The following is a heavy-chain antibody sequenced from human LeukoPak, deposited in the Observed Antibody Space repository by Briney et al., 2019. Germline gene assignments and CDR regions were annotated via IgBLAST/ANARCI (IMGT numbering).Heavy chain of an antibody. CDR2: ISYSGSI. CDR1: GDSISGYY. CDR3: ASWRIKNNVDIVAYNAFDI. J-gene: IGHJ3*02. Sequence: SETLSLTCTVSGDSISGYYWSWIRQPPGKGLEWIGYISYSGSISYNPSLKSRVTISVDTSKNQFSLKLSSVTAADTAVYYCASWRIKNNVDIVAYNAFDIWGQGTMVTVSS. V-gene: IGHV4-59*01. D-gene: IGHD5-12*01.